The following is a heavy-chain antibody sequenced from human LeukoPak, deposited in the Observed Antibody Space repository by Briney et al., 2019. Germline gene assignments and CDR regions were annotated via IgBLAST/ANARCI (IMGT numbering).Heavy chain of an antibody. Sequence: ASVKVSCKASGHTFTSYDINWVRQATGRGLEWMGWMSPNSGNTGYAQKFQGRVTMTRNTSISTAYMELSSLRSEDTAVYYCARVRSRSSSRSLGYWGQGTLVTVSS. CDR2: MSPNSGNT. CDR1: GHTFTSYD. V-gene: IGHV1-8*01. D-gene: IGHD6-6*01. J-gene: IGHJ4*02. CDR3: ARVRSRSSSRSLGY.